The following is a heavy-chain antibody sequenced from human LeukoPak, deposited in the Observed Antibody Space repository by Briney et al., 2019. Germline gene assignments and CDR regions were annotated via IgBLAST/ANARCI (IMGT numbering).Heavy chain of an antibody. CDR3: ATGLDSSSWYNAGY. CDR1: GGSISSSSYY. V-gene: IGHV4-39*01. J-gene: IGHJ4*02. D-gene: IGHD6-13*01. Sequence: SETLSLTCTVSGGSISSSSYYWGWIRQPPGKGLEWIGSIYYSGSTYYNPSLKSRVTISVETSKNQFSLKLSSVTAADTAVYYCATGLDSSSWYNAGYWGQGTLVTVSS. CDR2: IYYSGST.